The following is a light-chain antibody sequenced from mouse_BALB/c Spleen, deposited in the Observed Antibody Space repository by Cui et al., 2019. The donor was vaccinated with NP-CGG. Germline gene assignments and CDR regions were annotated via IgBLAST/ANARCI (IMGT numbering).Light chain of an antibody. Sequence: QAVVTQQSALITSPGETVTLTCRPSAGTVTTGNYSNWVQEKPDHLFTGLISGTNNRPPGVPARFSGSLIGDKAALPITGAQTEDEAIYFCALWYNNHWVFGGGTKLTVL. J-gene: IGLJ1*01. CDR2: GTN. V-gene: IGLV1*01. CDR3: ALWYNNHWV. CDR1: AGTVTTGNY.